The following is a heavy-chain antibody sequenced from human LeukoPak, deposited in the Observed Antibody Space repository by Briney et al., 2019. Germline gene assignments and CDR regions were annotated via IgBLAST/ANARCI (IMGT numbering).Heavy chain of an antibody. J-gene: IGHJ4*02. CDR3: ARTYNWNDAFDY. Sequence: ASVKVSCKASGYTFASNGISWVRQAPGQGLEWMAWISDHNGNTNRAQKFQGRVTMTRDTSISTAYMELSRLRSDDTAVYYCARTYNWNDAFDYWGQGTLVTVSS. D-gene: IGHD1-1*01. CDR1: GYTFASNG. CDR2: ISDHNGNT. V-gene: IGHV1-18*01.